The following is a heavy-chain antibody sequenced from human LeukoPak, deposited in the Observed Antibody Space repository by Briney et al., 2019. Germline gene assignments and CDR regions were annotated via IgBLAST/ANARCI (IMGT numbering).Heavy chain of an antibody. J-gene: IGHJ6*02. D-gene: IGHD6-19*01. V-gene: IGHV1-8*01. Sequence: GASVKVSCKASRYTFTSYYINGVRQATGQGLEWMGWMNHNSGNTGYAQKFQGRVTMTRNTSISTAYMELSSLRSEDTAVYYCARVGAVADNYYYYCMDVWGQGTTVTVSS. CDR1: RYTFTSYY. CDR2: MNHNSGNT. CDR3: ARVGAVADNYYYYCMDV.